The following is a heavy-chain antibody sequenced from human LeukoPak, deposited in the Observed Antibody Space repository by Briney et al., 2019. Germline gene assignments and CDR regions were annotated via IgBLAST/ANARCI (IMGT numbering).Heavy chain of an antibody. Sequence: GGSLRLSCAASGFTFSSYAMSWVRQAPGKGLEWVSAISSSGGRTYYADSVKGRFTISRDNSKNTLYLQMNSLRAEDTAVYYCAKGYCSGGSCYSGLFDHWGQGTLVTVSS. J-gene: IGHJ4*02. CDR1: GFTFSSYA. D-gene: IGHD2-15*01. CDR3: AKGYCSGGSCYSGLFDH. CDR2: ISSSGGRT. V-gene: IGHV3-23*01.